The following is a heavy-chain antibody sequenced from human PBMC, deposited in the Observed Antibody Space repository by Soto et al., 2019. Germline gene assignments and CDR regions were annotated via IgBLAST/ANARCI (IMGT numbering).Heavy chain of an antibody. CDR1: GGSFSGYY. V-gene: IGHV4-34*01. CDR3: ARVLNPYSSSDFDY. CDR2: INHSGST. D-gene: IGHD6-6*01. Sequence: SETLSLTCAVYGGSFSGYYWSWIRQPPGKGLEWIGEINHSGSTNYNPSLKSRVTISVDTSKNQFSLKLSSVTAADTAVYYCARVLNPYSSSDFDYWGQGTLVTVSS. J-gene: IGHJ4*02.